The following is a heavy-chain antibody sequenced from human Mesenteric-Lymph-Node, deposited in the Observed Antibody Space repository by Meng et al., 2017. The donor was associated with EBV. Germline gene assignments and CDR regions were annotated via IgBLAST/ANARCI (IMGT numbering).Heavy chain of an antibody. Sequence: QVQLQQWGAGLLKPSETLSLTCAVYGGSCSDYYWSWPRPTAGKGLEWIGEINHSGNTHNHPSLKSRVSMSVDTSKNQFFLMLDSVTAADTAMYYCAGHVGRGGDYWDQGALVTVSS. CDR3: AGHVGRGGDY. D-gene: IGHD3-10*01. V-gene: IGHV4-34*01. CDR2: INHSGNT. CDR1: GGSCSDYY. J-gene: IGHJ4*02.